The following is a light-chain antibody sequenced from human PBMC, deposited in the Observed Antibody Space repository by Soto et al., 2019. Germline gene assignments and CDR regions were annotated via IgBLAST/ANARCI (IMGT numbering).Light chain of an antibody. CDR3: NSYTTSNTRQIV. J-gene: IGLJ1*01. V-gene: IGLV2-14*01. CDR2: DVS. Sequence: QSVVTQPASVSGSPGQSITISCTGTSSDVGGYNYVSWYQQHPGKAPKFMIYDVSNRPSGVSTRFSGSKSGNTASLTISGLKAEDEADYYCNSYTTSNTRQIVFGTGTKVTVL. CDR1: SSDVGGYNY.